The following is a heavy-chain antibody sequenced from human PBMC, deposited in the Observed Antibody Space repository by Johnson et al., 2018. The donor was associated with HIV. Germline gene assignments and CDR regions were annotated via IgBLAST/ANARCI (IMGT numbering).Heavy chain of an antibody. CDR2: MSSGDNT. J-gene: IGHJ3*02. CDR3: ARDGRDMVTRGAFDI. D-gene: IGHD5-18*01. Sequence: VQLVESGGGLVQPGGSLRLSCATSGFSVSSNYMSWVRQAPGKGLEWVSVMSSGDNTHYADSVKGRFTISRDNSKNTLYLQMKSLRTEDTAVYYCARDGRDMVTRGAFDIWGQGTMVTVSS. CDR1: GFSVSSNY. V-gene: IGHV3-66*02.